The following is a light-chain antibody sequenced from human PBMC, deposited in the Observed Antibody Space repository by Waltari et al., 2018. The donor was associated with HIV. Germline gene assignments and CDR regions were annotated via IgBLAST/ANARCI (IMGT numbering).Light chain of an antibody. J-gene: IGKJ1*01. V-gene: IGKV3-15*01. CDR1: QSVSSN. Sequence: EIVMTQSPATLSVSPGESATLSCRASQSVSSNLAWYQQKPGQAPRLLIYDASTRATGIPARFSGSGSVTEFTLTISSLQSEDFAVYYCQQYNNWPPTWTFGQGTKVEIK. CDR2: DAS. CDR3: QQYNNWPPTWT.